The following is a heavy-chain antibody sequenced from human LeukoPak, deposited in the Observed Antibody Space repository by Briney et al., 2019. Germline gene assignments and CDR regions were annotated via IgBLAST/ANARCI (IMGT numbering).Heavy chain of an antibody. D-gene: IGHD3-3*01. CDR1: GGSISSILYY. Sequence: SETLSLTCTVSGGSISSILYYWGWIRQPPGRGLEWVGSIYSSGSTYYNPSLKSRVTISLDTSKNQLSLKLNSVTAADTAVYYCARQHDSHYYYYIDVWGSGTRVTVSS. J-gene: IGHJ6*03. CDR3: ARQHDSHYYYYIDV. V-gene: IGHV4-39*01. CDR2: IYSSGST.